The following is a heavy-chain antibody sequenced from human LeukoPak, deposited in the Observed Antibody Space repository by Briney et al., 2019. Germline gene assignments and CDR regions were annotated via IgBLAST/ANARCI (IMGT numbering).Heavy chain of an antibody. J-gene: IGHJ4*02. CDR1: GYTFSNIW. V-gene: IGHV3-23*01. D-gene: IGHD6-19*01. CDR3: ANYPQCVYFDY. Sequence: GGSLRLSCAASGYTFSNIWVSWVRQAPGKGLEWASGISGSGGSTYYADSVKGRFTISRDNSKNTLYVQMNSLRAEDTAVYYCANYPQCVYFDYWGQGTLVTVSS. CDR2: ISGSGGST.